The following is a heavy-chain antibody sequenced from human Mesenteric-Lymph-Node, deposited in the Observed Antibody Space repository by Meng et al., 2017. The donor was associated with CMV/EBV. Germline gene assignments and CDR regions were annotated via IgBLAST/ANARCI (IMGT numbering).Heavy chain of an antibody. CDR1: GYTFIGYY. Sequence: ASVKVSCKASGYTFIGYYMHWVRQAPGQGLEWMGWINPNSGGTNYAQKFQGRVTMTRDTSISTAYMELSRLRSDDTAVYYCARAYIVRGSYYGMDVWGQGTTVTVSS. CDR2: INPNSGGT. D-gene: IGHD2-8*01. V-gene: IGHV1-2*02. CDR3: ARAYIVRGSYYGMDV. J-gene: IGHJ6*02.